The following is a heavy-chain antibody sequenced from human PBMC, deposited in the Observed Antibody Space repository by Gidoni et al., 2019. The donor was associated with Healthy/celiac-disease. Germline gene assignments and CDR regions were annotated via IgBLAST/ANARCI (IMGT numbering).Heavy chain of an antibody. D-gene: IGHD6-13*01. CDR3: ARDGSSWYSNAFDI. CDR1: GDTFTGYY. J-gene: IGHJ3*02. V-gene: IGHV1-2*02. CDR2: INPNSGGT. Sequence: QVQLVQSGAEVKQPGASVKVSCKASGDTFTGYYMHWVRQAPGQGLEWMGWINPNSGGTNYAQKFHGRVTMTRDTSISTAYMELSRLRSDDTAVYYCARDGSSWYSNAFDIWGQGTMVTVSS.